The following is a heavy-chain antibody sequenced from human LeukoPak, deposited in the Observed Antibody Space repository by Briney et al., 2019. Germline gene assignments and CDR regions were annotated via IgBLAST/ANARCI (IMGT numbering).Heavy chain of an antibody. V-gene: IGHV4-59*12. CDR2: IYYSGST. J-gene: IGHJ6*03. CDR1: GGSISSYY. Sequence: PSETLSLTCTVSGGSISSYYWSWIRQPPGKGLEWIGYIYYSGSTNYNPSLKSRVTISVDTSKNQFSLKLSSVTAADTAVYYCARYIAVAGHWAPYYYYYYMDVWGKGTTVTVSS. CDR3: ARYIAVAGHWAPYYYYYYMDV. D-gene: IGHD6-19*01.